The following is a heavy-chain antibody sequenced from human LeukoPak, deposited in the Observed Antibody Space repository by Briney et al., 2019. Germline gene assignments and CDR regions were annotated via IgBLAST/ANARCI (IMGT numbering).Heavy chain of an antibody. D-gene: IGHD2-21*01. J-gene: IGHJ4*02. CDR1: GFTFSSYA. V-gene: IGHV3-23*01. CDR2: ISGSGGST. Sequence: GGSLRLSCAASGFTFSSYAMSWVRQAPGKGLEWVSAISGSGGSTYYADSVKGRFTISRDNSKNTLYLQMNSLRAEDTAVYYCAKGDVIVVVIAHFDYWGQGTLVTVSS. CDR3: AKGDVIVVVIAHFDY.